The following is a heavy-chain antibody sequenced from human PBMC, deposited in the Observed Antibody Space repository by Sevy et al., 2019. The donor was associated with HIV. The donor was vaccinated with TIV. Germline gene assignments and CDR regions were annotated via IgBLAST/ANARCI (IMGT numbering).Heavy chain of an antibody. CDR1: GITLTPYW. V-gene: IGHV3-74*01. CDR3: SRGLYYYDMRGHQEPGDY. D-gene: IGHD3-22*01. Sequence: GESLKISCAASGITLTPYWMHWVRQVPGKGLVWVSRINSDGSSTSYAESVKGRFTISRDNGKNTLYLQMKSLRVEDTAAYFCSRGLYYYDMRGHQEPGDYWGQGMLVTVSS. CDR2: INSDGSST. J-gene: IGHJ4*02.